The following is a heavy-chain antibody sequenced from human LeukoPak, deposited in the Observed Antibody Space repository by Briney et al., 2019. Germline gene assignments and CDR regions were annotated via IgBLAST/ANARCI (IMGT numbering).Heavy chain of an antibody. CDR3: AKEQVVGWFGEFYNWFDP. J-gene: IGHJ5*02. D-gene: IGHD3-10*01. V-gene: IGHV3-23*01. CDR1: GFTFSSYA. Sequence: GGSLRLSCAASGFTFSSYAMSWVRQAPGKGLEWVSAISGSGGSTYYADSVKGRFTISRDNSKNTLYLQMNSLRAEDTAVYYCAKEQVVGWFGEFYNWFDPWGQGTLVTVSS. CDR2: ISGSGGST.